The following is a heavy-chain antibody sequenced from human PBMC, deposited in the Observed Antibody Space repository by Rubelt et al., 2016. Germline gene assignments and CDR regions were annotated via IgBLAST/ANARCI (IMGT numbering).Heavy chain of an antibody. D-gene: IGHD3-3*01. J-gene: IGHJ6*03. V-gene: IGHV4-4*07. CDR1: GGSISSYY. CDR3: ARGITIFGVVTYYYYYMDV. CDR2: IYTSGST. Sequence: QVQLQESGPGLVKPSETLSLTCTVSGGSISSYYWSWIRQPAGKGLEWIGRIYTSGSTNYNPSLKSRVTISVDTSKNQFSLKLSSVTAADTAVYYCARGITIFGVVTYYYYYMDVWGKGTTVTVSS.